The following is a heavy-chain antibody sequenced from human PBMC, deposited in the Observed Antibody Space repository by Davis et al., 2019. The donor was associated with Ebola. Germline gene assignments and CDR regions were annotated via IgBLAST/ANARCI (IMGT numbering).Heavy chain of an antibody. CDR1: GYTFTSYA. D-gene: IGHD5-18*01. Sequence: AASVKVSCKASGYTFTSYAMHWVRQAPGQRLEWMGWINAGNGNTKYSQKFQGRVTMTRDTSASTAYMELSSLRSEDTAVYYCARDTLPYSYGLGYYYYGMDVWGQGTTVTVSS. V-gene: IGHV1-3*01. CDR3: ARDTLPYSYGLGYYYYGMDV. CDR2: INAGNGNT. J-gene: IGHJ6*02.